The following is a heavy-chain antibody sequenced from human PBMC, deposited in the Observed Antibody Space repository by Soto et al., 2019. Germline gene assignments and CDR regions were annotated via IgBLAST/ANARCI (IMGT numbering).Heavy chain of an antibody. CDR2: MFYGVST. CDR3: ARLPSRHLVDY. CDR1: GSSINSSGYY. Sequence: QLQVQESGPGLVKPSETLSLTCTVSGSSINSSGYYWGWIRQPPGKGMEWIGSMFYGVSTYYNPPLKIRVPVSVDTSKNQYSLNLRSVTAADTAVYYCARLPSRHLVDYWGQGTLVTVSS. V-gene: IGHV4-39*01. J-gene: IGHJ4*02. D-gene: IGHD3-3*02.